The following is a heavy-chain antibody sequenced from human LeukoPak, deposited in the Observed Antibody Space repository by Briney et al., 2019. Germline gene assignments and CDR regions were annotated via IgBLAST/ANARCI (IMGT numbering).Heavy chain of an antibody. Sequence: GGSLRLSCAASGFTFSSYSMNWVRQAPGKGLEWVSSISSSSSYIYYADSVKGRFTISRDNAKNSLYLQMNSLRAEVTAVYYCARDYDSSGYTGAFDIWGQGTMVTVSS. J-gene: IGHJ3*02. CDR3: ARDYDSSGYTGAFDI. CDR1: GFTFSSYS. V-gene: IGHV3-21*01. CDR2: ISSSSSYI. D-gene: IGHD3-22*01.